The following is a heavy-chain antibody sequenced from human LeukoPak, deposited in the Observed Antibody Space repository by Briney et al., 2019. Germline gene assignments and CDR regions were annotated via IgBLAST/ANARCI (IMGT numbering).Heavy chain of an antibody. CDR2: ISNSGGST. D-gene: IGHD3-10*01. V-gene: IGHV3-23*01. CDR1: GFTFSSYA. J-gene: IGHJ4*02. Sequence: QRGGCLRLSCSASGFTFSSYAMHWDRQAPGKGLEWVSVISNSGGSTFYADSVKGRFTISRDNSKNTLYLQMNSLRAEDTAVYYCAKRASGSGTSLYYFDYWGQGTLVRSPQ. CDR3: AKRASGSGTSLYYFDY.